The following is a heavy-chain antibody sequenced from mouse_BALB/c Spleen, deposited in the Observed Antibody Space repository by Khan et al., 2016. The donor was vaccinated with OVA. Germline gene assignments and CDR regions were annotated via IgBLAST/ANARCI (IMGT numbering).Heavy chain of an antibody. Sequence: QVQLKESGPGLAAPSQSLSITCTVSGFSLSSNGVSWVRQPPGKGLEWLGVIWGDGNTNYHSTLKSRLNISKDNSKSQVFLKLNSLQTDDTATYYCAKETWGNYVGMDYWGPGTSVTVSS. CDR1: GFSLSSNG. CDR3: AKETWGNYVGMDY. V-gene: IGHV2-3*01. J-gene: IGHJ4*01. D-gene: IGHD2-1*01. CDR2: IWGDGNT.